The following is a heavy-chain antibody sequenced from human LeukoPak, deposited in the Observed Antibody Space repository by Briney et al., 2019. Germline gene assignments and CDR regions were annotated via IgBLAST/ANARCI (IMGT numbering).Heavy chain of an antibody. V-gene: IGHV4-39*01. J-gene: IGHJ4*02. CDR1: GGSISSSNYY. CDR3: ARHPSGSSFDY. Sequence: SETLSLTCTVSGGSISSSNYYWGWVRQPPGKGLEWIATIYYSGRTYYNPSLKSRVTISVDTSKDQFSVNLRSVTAADTAVYYCARHPSGSSFDYWGQGTLVTVS. D-gene: IGHD1-26*01. CDR2: IYYSGRT.